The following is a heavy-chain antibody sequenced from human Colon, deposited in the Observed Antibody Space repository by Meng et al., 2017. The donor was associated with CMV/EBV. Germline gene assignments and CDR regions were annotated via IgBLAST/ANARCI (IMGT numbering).Heavy chain of an antibody. CDR2: IYYSGTT. V-gene: IGHV4-59*11. Sequence: SETLSLTCTVSGDSIKSHHWTWIRQPPGKGLEWIGYIYYSGTTDYNPSLKRRVTISVDTSKNQFSLKLSSVTAADTAVYYCARGVAAAGQSDYWGQGTLVTVSS. J-gene: IGHJ4*02. CDR3: ARGVAAAGQSDY. CDR1: GDSIKSHH. D-gene: IGHD6-13*01.